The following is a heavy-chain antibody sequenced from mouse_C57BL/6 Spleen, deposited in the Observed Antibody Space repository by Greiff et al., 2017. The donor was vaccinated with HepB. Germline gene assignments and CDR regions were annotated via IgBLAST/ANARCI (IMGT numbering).Heavy chain of an antibody. CDR1: GYSITSGYY. J-gene: IGHJ4*01. CDR2: ISYDGSN. Sequence: EVKLQESGPGLVKPSQSLSLTCSVTGYSITSGYYWNWIRQFPGNKLEWMGYISYDGSNNYNPSLKNRISITRDTSKNQFFLKLNSVTTEDTATYYCARAGYYGSSQPYYYAMDYWGQGTSVTVSS. CDR3: ARAGYYGSSQPYYYAMDY. V-gene: IGHV3-6*01. D-gene: IGHD1-1*01.